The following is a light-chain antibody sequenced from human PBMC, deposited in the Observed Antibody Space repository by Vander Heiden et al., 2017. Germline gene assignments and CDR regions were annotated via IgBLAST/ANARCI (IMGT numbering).Light chain of an antibody. CDR3: QSYDSGLSRWV. CDR2: GNT. V-gene: IGLV1-40*01. Sequence: QSVLTQPPSVSGAPGQWVTISCTGSSSNTGADYDLHWYQQLPGTAPKLLIYGNTNRPSGVPDRFSGSKSGTSASLAITGLQAADEGFYYCQSYDSGLSRWVFGGGTRLTVL. CDR1: SSNTGADYD. J-gene: IGLJ3*02.